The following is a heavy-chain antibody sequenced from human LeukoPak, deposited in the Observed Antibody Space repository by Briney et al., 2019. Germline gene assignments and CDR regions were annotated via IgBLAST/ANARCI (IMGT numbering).Heavy chain of an antibody. V-gene: IGHV4-39*01. D-gene: IGHD3-22*01. J-gene: IGHJ4*02. CDR1: GGSISSSSYY. CDR2: SYYSGST. CDR3: ARLGYYDSSGYYCFDY. Sequence: SETLSLTCTVSGGSISSSSYYWGWIRQPPGKGLEWIGSSYYSGSTYYNPSLRSRVTISVDTSKNQYSLKLSSVTAADTAVYYCARLGYYDSSGYYCFDYWGQGTLVTASS.